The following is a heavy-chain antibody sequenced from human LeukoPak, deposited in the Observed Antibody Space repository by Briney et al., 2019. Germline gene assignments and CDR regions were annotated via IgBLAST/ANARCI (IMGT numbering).Heavy chain of an antibody. V-gene: IGHV4-59*01. Sequence: SETLSLTCTVSGGSISSYYWSWIRQPPGKGLEWIGYIYYSGSTNYNPSLKSRVAISVDTSKNQFSLNLSSVTAADTAVYYCAIMTYYDFWSGYSGGGAFDIWGQGTMVTVSS. CDR2: IYYSGST. CDR1: GGSISSYY. CDR3: AIMTYYDFWSGYSGGGAFDI. J-gene: IGHJ3*02. D-gene: IGHD3-3*01.